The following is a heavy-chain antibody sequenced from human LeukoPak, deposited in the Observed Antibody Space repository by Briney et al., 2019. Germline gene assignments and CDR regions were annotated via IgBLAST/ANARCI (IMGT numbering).Heavy chain of an antibody. J-gene: IGHJ4*02. V-gene: IGHV1-2*02. CDR2: INPNSGGT. CDR3: ARVVAPKSDAFDY. Sequence: VASVKVSCKASGYTFTGYYMHWVRQAPGQGLEWMGWINPNSGGTNYAQKFQGRVTMTRDTSISTAYMELSRLRSDDTAVYYCARVVAPKSDAFDYWGQGTLVTVSS. D-gene: IGHD2-2*01. CDR1: GYTFTGYY.